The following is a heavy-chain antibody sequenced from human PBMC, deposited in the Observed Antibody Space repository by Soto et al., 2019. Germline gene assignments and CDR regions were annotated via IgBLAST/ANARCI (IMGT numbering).Heavy chain of an antibody. D-gene: IGHD3-10*02. Sequence: EVQLVESGGGMVMPGGSLRLSCAASGFTFSDAWMTWIRQAPGKGLQCVGRIKRKIDGETTDYAAPVKGRFTISRDDSKNTLYLQMNSLKVEDTAMCYCVKVCGGGMDGWGQGTAVTVSS. J-gene: IGHJ6*01. CDR3: VKVCGGGMDG. V-gene: IGHV3-15*01. CDR1: GFTFSDAW. CDR2: IKRKIDGETT.